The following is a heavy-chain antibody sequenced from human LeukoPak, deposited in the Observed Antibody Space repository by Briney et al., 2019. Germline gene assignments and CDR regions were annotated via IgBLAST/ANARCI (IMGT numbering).Heavy chain of an antibody. J-gene: IGHJ4*02. CDR2: ISGSGGTT. CDR1: GFTFSSYA. CDR3: AKAYGAGAGALLDQ. V-gene: IGHV3-23*01. D-gene: IGHD6-19*01. Sequence: GGSLRLSCAASGFTFSSYAMSWVRQAPGKGLEWVSGISGSGGTTYYADSVKGRFTISRDNSKNTLYLQMNSLRAEDTAVYYCAKAYGAGAGALLDQWGQGTPVTVSS.